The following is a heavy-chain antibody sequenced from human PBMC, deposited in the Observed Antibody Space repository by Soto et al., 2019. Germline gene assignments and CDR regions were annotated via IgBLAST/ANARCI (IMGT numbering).Heavy chain of an antibody. CDR1: GFTFSSYG. D-gene: IGHD2-15*01. CDR2: ISYDGSNK. V-gene: IGHV3-30*18. CDR3: AKEDDGGLPDY. J-gene: IGHJ4*02. Sequence: QVQLVESGGGVVQPGRSLRLSCAASGFTFSSYGMHWVRQAPGKGLEWVAVISYDGSNKYYADSVKGRFTISRDNSKNTLYLQMNSLRAEDTAVYYCAKEDDGGLPDYWGQGTLVTDSS.